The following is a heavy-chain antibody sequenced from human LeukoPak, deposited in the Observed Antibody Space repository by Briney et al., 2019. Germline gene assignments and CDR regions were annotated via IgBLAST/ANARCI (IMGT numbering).Heavy chain of an antibody. CDR2: IIPILGIA. D-gene: IGHD2-8*01. CDR3: ASPYCTNGVCYMPNAFDI. V-gene: IGHV1-69*04. Sequence: GASVKVSCKASGGTFSSYAISWVRQAPGQGLEWMGRIIPILGIANYAQKFQGRVTITADKSTSTAYMELSSLRSEDTAVYYCASPYCTNGVCYMPNAFDIWGQGTMVTVSS. J-gene: IGHJ3*02. CDR1: GGTFSSYA.